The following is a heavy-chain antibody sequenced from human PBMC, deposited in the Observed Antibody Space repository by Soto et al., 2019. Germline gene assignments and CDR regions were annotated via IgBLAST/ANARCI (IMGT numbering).Heavy chain of an antibody. CDR3: AKDPMVRGLGHRYGMDV. J-gene: IGHJ6*02. V-gene: IGHV3-23*01. D-gene: IGHD3-10*01. Sequence: EVQLLESGGNLVQPGGSLRLSCAASGFTFSSYGMSWVRQAPGKGLEWVSGISGSGGSTYYAESVKGRFTISRDNSKNTLYLQMNSLRAEDTAIYYCAKDPMVRGLGHRYGMDVWGQLTTVTVSS. CDR2: ISGSGGST. CDR1: GFTFSSYG.